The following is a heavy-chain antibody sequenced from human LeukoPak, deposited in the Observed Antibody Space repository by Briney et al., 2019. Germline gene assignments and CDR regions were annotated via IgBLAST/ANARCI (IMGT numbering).Heavy chain of an antibody. CDR3: ARDNFLQAHTGYFDY. V-gene: IGHV3-48*03. CDR1: GFTFSNFE. D-gene: IGHD2/OR15-2a*01. CDR2: IGSSGSII. Sequence: PGGSLRLSCAASGFTFSNFEMNWVSQAPGKGLEWLSYIGSSGSIIYYAGSVRGRFTISRDNAQNSLYLQMNSLRAEDTAVYYCARDNFLQAHTGYFDYWGQGTLVTVSS. J-gene: IGHJ4*02.